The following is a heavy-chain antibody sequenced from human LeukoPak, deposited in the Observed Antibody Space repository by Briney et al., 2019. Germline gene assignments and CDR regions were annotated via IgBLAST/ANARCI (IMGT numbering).Heavy chain of an antibody. Sequence: PGGSLRLSRAASGFTFSSYAMSWVRQAPGKGLEWVSAISGSGGSTYYADSVKGRFTISRDNSKNTLYLQMNSLRAEDTAVYYCAKSGSYDFWSGVYYYYYMDVWGKGTTVTVSS. D-gene: IGHD3-3*01. CDR2: ISGSGGST. CDR1: GFTFSSYA. J-gene: IGHJ6*03. CDR3: AKSGSYDFWSGVYYYYYMDV. V-gene: IGHV3-23*01.